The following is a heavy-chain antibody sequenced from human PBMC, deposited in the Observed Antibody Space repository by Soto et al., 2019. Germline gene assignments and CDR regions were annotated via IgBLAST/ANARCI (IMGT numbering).Heavy chain of an antibody. J-gene: IGHJ6*02. CDR2: TSYDGSNK. Sequence: QVQLVESGGGVVQPGRSLRLSCAASGFTFSSYGMHWVRQAPGKGLEWVAVTSYDGSNKYYADSVKGRFTISRDNSKNTVYLQTNSLRAEDTAVYYCAKGSASSGWPPSSRTSYYYYGMDVWGQGTTVTVSS. V-gene: IGHV3-30*18. D-gene: IGHD6-19*01. CDR1: GFTFSSYG. CDR3: AKGSASSGWPPSSRTSYYYYGMDV.